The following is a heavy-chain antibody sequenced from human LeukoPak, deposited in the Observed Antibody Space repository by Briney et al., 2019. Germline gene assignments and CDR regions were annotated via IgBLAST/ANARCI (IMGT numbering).Heavy chain of an antibody. Sequence: SVKVSCKASGGTFSSYAISWVRQAPGQGLEWMGGIIPIFCTANYGQKFQGRVTITTDESTSTAYMELSSLRSEDTAVYYCAVRGDSSGVIDIWGQGTMVTVSS. CDR1: GGTFSSYA. J-gene: IGHJ3*02. V-gene: IGHV1-69*05. CDR3: AVRGDSSGVIDI. D-gene: IGHD3-22*01. CDR2: IIPIFCTA.